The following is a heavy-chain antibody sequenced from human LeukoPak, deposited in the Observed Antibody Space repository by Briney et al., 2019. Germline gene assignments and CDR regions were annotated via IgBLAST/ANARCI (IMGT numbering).Heavy chain of an antibody. CDR2: IKQDGSEK. CDR1: GFTFSSYW. J-gene: IGHJ4*02. Sequence: PGGSLRLSCAASGFTFSSYWMSWVRQAPGKGLEWVANIKQDGSEKYYVDSVKGRFTISRDNAKNSLYLQMNSLRAEDTAVYYCARAQVLNYYDSSGYYYDYWGQGTLVTVSS. V-gene: IGHV3-7*01. D-gene: IGHD3-22*01. CDR3: ARAQVLNYYDSSGYYYDY.